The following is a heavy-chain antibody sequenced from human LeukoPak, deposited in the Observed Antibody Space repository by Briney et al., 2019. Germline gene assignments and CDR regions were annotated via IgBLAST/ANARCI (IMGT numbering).Heavy chain of an antibody. CDR3: AREANFYYDSSGYYYVRNWFDH. CDR2: INHSGST. D-gene: IGHD3-22*01. V-gene: IGHV4-34*01. J-gene: IGHJ5*02. Sequence: SETLSLTCAVYGGSFSGYYWSWIRQPPGKGLEWIGEINHSGSTNYNPSLKSRVTISVDTSKNQFSLKLSSVTAADTAVYYCAREANFYYDSSGYYYVRNWFDHWGQGTLVTVSS. CDR1: GGSFSGYY.